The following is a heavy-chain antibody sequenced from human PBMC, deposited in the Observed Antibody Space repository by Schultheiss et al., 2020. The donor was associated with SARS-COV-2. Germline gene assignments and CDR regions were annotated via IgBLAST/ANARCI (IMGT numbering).Heavy chain of an antibody. CDR2: ISYDGSNK. D-gene: IGHD3-10*01. CDR1: GFTFSDYY. CDR3: ARGRGSPDYMDV. J-gene: IGHJ6*03. Sequence: GESLKISCAASGFTFSDYYMNWVRQAPGKGLEWVAVISYDGSNKYYADSVKGRFTISRDNSKNTLYLQMNSLRAEDTAVYYCARGRGSPDYMDVWGKGTTVTVSS. V-gene: IGHV3-30*03.